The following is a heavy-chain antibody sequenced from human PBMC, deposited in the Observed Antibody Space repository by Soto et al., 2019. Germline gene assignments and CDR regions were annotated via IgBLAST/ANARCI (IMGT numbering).Heavy chain of an antibody. V-gene: IGHV3-23*01. Sequence: EVQLLDSGGGLVQPGGSLRLSCAASGFTFITYAMSWVRQAPGKGLEWVSIISGSGGSTYYPDSVTGRFTISRDNSKNPLYLQMNSLRADDTAVYYCAKLPAAQSYSDFWGQGTLVTVSS. D-gene: IGHD2-2*01. CDR3: AKLPAAQSYSDF. J-gene: IGHJ4*02. CDR1: GFTFITYA. CDR2: ISGSGGST.